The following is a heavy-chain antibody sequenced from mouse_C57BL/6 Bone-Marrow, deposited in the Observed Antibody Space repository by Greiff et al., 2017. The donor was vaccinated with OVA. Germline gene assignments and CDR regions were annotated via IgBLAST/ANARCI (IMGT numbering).Heavy chain of an antibody. CDR2: IYPGSGNT. V-gene: IGHV1-76*01. CDR3: ARNNWDVWYFDV. Sequence: QVQLKQSGAELVRPGASVKLSCKASGYTFTDYYINCVKQRPGQGLEWIARIYPGSGNTYYNEKFKGKATLTAEKSSSTAYMQLSSLTSEDSAVYFCARNNWDVWYFDVWGTGTTVTVSS. D-gene: IGHD4-1*01. CDR1: GYTFTDYY. J-gene: IGHJ1*03.